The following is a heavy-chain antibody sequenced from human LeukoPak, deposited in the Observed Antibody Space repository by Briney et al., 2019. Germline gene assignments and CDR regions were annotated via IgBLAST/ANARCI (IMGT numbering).Heavy chain of an antibody. CDR3: TKMRRGGDGLDV. V-gene: IGHV3-9*01. Sequence: GRSLRLSCAASGFTLDGYSMQWVRQAPGKGLEWVSGINWNSGTVGYADSVEGRFTISRDNAKNSLYLQMNSLRAEDTALYYCTKMRRGGDGLDVWGQGILVTVSS. CDR2: INWNSGTV. D-gene: IGHD2-21*02. CDR1: GFTLDGYS. J-gene: IGHJ4*02.